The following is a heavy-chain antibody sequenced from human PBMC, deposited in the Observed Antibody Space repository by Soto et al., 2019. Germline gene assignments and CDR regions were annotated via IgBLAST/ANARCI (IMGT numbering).Heavy chain of an antibody. CDR3: ARVYGDGGFDY. CDR1: GGSISSYY. Sequence: PSETLSLTCTVSGGSISSYYWSWIRQPPGKGLEWIGYIYYSGSTNYNPSLKSRVTISVDTSKNQFSLKLSSVTAADTAVYYCARVYGDGGFDYWGQGTLVTVSS. CDR2: IYYSGST. D-gene: IGHD4-17*01. V-gene: IGHV4-59*01. J-gene: IGHJ4*02.